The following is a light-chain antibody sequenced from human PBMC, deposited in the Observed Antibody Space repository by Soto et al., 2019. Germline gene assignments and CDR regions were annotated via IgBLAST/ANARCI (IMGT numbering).Light chain of an antibody. Sequence: ALTQSPDALSVSPGETVTLFCTANLNIGNKLAWYQQKPGQAPRLLIYDASTRATGIPDRFSGSGSGTDFSLIIGSLRSDDFGVYYCQQYIHWPRTFGLGANLEI. J-gene: IGKJ2*01. V-gene: IGKV3-15*01. CDR1: LNIGNK. CDR2: DAS. CDR3: QQYIHWPRT.